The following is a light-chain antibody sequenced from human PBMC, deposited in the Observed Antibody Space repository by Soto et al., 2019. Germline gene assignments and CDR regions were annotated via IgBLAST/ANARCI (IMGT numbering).Light chain of an antibody. CDR2: EDT. J-gene: IGLJ2*01. V-gene: IGLV3-1*01. CDR1: TLGSKF. Sequence: SYELTQPPSVSVSPGQTANITCSGNTLGSKFVFWYQQKAGQSPMVVIYEDTKRPSGIPERFSGSNSGNTATLTISGTQAMDEADFYCQAGDSGTVVFGGGTTLTVL. CDR3: QAGDSGTVV.